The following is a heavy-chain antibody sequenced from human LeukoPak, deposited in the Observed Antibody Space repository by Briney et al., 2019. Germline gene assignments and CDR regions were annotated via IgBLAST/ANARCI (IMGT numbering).Heavy chain of an antibody. CDR2: ISGSGDNT. CDR3: AKQIVGATYENY. CDR1: GFTFSNYG. Sequence: GGTLRLSCAASGFTFSNYGMSWVRQAPGKGLEWVSAISGSGDNTYYADSVKGRFTISRDNSKNTLYLQMNSLRAEDTAVYYCAKQIVGATYENYWGQGTLVTVSS. J-gene: IGHJ4*02. D-gene: IGHD1-26*01. V-gene: IGHV3-23*01.